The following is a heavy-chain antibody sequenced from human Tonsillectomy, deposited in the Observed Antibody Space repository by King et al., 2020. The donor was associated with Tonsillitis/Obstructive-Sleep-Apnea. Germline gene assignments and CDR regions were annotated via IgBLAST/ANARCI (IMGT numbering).Heavy chain of an antibody. CDR2: IDHSGST. CDR1: GESSSGYY. CDR3: AIRGGPNDYGDYGYYYYYYMDV. Sequence: VQLQQWGAGLLKPSETLSLTCAVYGESSSGYYWSWIRQPPGKGLEWIGEIDHSGSTNYNPSLKSRATISVDTSKNQFSLNLSSVTAADTAVYYCAIRGGPNDYGDYGYYYYYYMDVWGKGTTVTVSS. V-gene: IGHV4-34*01. D-gene: IGHD4-17*01. J-gene: IGHJ6*03.